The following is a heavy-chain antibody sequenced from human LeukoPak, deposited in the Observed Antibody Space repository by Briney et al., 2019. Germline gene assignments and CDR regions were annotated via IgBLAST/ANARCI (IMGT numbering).Heavy chain of an antibody. CDR3: AKDGRIAAAGTVAYYYGMDV. Sequence: GGSLRLSCAASGFTFSSYGMHWVRQAPGKGLEWVAFIRYDGSNKYYADSVKGRFTISRDNSKNTLYLQMNSLRAEDTAVYYCAKDGRIAAAGTVAYYYGMDVWGQGTTVTVSS. J-gene: IGHJ6*02. V-gene: IGHV3-30*02. CDR1: GFTFSSYG. CDR2: IRYDGSNK. D-gene: IGHD6-13*01.